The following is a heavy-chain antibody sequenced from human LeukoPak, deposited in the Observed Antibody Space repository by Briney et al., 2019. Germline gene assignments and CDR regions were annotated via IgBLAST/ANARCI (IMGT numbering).Heavy chain of an antibody. CDR3: ARHYYDWIDAFDI. V-gene: IGHV4-59*08. CDR2: IYYSGST. D-gene: IGHD3-22*01. Sequence: SETLSLTCTVPGGSISSYYWSWIRQPPGKGLEWIGYIYYSGSTNYNPSLKSRVTISVDTSKNQFSLKPSSVTAADTAVYYCARHYYDWIDAFDIWGQGTMVTVSS. J-gene: IGHJ3*02. CDR1: GGSISSYY.